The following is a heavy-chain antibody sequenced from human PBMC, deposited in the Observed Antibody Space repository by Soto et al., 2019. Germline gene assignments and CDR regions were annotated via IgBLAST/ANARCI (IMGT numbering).Heavy chain of an antibody. J-gene: IGHJ5*02. Sequence: SETLSLTCTVSGGSFGSSAYYWGWIRRAPGKGLEWIGSINSSGSTFSNPSLKSRVTLSVDTSKNQFSLKLTSVTAAATALYYCSRRAPEGFDPWGQGTLGTVSS. CDR2: INSSGST. CDR1: GGSFGSSAYY. CDR3: SRRAPEGFDP. V-gene: IGHV4-39*01.